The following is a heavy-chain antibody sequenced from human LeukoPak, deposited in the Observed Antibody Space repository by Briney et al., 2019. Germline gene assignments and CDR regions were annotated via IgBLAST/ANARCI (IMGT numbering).Heavy chain of an antibody. Sequence: PGGSLRLSCAASGFTVSSSYMSWVRQAPGKGLEWVSLIYSGGSTYYAASVKGRFTISRDNSKNTLYLQMKSLRPEDTAVYYCAKGYNYAYEYWGQGTLVTVSP. CDR3: AKGYNYAYEY. CDR1: GFTVSSSY. CDR2: IYSGGST. D-gene: IGHD5-18*01. V-gene: IGHV3-53*01. J-gene: IGHJ4*02.